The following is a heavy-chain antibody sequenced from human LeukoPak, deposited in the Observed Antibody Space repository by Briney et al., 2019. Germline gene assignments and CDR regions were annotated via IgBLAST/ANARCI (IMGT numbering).Heavy chain of an antibody. CDR2: IYHSGST. V-gene: IGHV4-30-2*01. D-gene: IGHD6-13*01. CDR1: GGFISSGGYY. CDR3: ARDGGIAAAHAFDI. Sequence: SETLSLTCTVSGGFISSGGYYWSWIRQPPGKGLEWIGYIYHSGSTYYNPSLKSRVTISVDRSKNQFSLKLSSGTAADTAVYYCARDGGIAAAHAFDIWGQGTMVTVSS. J-gene: IGHJ3*02.